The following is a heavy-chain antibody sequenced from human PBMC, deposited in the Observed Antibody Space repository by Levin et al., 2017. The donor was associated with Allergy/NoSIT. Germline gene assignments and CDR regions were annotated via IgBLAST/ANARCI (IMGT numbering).Heavy chain of an antibody. V-gene: IGHV4-39*07. CDR3: ARDSIVVAGSDY. Sequence: ESLKISCTVSGGSISSESSYWAWIRQPPGMGLEWIGSTFYSGRTYYNRSLKSRVAMSVDTSNNQFSLRLNFVTAADTAVYYCARDSIVVAGSDYWGQGIQVIVSS. J-gene: IGHJ4*02. CDR2: TFYSGRT. CDR1: GGSISSESSY. D-gene: IGHD6-19*01.